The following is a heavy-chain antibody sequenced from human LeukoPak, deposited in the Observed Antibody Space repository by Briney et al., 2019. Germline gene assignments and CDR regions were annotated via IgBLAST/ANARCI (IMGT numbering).Heavy chain of an antibody. D-gene: IGHD3-22*01. J-gene: IGHJ6*04. CDR2: IDPSAGST. CDR1: GYTFTNYY. CDR3: ARAHYASSNIKVPFDV. V-gene: IGHV1-46*01. Sequence: ASVKVSCKASGYTFTNYYMHWVRQAPGQGLEWMGVIDPSAGSTTYAQKFQGIVTMTRDTAMNTVYMELSSLRSEDTAVYYCARAHYASSNIKVPFDVWGKGTTVTVSS.